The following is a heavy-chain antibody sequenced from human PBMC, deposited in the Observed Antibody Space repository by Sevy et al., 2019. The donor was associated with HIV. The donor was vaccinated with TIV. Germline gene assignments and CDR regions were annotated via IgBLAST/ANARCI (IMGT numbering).Heavy chain of an antibody. CDR3: VRETGSSHFDN. V-gene: IGHV3-7*01. D-gene: IGHD3-10*01. CDR1: GFTFSKHW. CDR2: INQDGSEK. Sequence: GGSLRLSCAASGFTFSKHWMSWVRQAPGKGLEWVANINQDGSEKYYVDSVKGRFTISRDNGKNSLYLQMNSLRAEDTAVYYCVRETGSSHFDNWGQGTLVTVSS. J-gene: IGHJ4*02.